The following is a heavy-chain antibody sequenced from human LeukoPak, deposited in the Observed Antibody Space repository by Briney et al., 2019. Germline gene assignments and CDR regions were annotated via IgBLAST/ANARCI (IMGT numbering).Heavy chain of an antibody. CDR1: GFTFSNYW. CDR3: ARDDSTGYLYFDH. CDR2: VKEDGSEK. D-gene: IGHD3-22*01. J-gene: IGHJ4*02. Sequence: PGGSLRLSCVASGFTFSNYWMSWVRQAPGKGLEWVANVKEDGSEKYYEDSVKGRFTISRDNAKNSLYLQMNSLRAEDTAVYYCARDDSTGYLYFDHWGQGTLVTVSS. V-gene: IGHV3-7*05.